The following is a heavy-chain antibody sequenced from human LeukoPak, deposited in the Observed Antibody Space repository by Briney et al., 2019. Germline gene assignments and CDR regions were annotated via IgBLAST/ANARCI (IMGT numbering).Heavy chain of an antibody. V-gene: IGHV4-34*01. CDR2: INHSGST. CDR1: GGSFSGYY. CDR3: ARGRMNTAMVTDYYMDV. Sequence: SETLSLTCAVYGGSFSGYYWSWIRQPPGKGLEWIGEINHSGSTNYNPSLKSLVTISVDTSKNQFSLKLSSVTAADTAVYYCARGRMNTAMVTDYYMDVWGKGTTVTVSS. D-gene: IGHD5-18*01. J-gene: IGHJ6*03.